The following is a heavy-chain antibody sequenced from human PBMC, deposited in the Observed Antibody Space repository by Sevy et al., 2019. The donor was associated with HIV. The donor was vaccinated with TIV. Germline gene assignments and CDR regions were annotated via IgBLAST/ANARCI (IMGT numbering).Heavy chain of an antibody. D-gene: IGHD4-17*01. CDR2: INPNSGGT. J-gene: IGHJ6*02. Sequence: ASVKVSCKASGYTFTGYYMHWVRQAPGQGLEWMGWINPNSGGTNYAQKFQGRVTMTRDTSISTAYMELSRLRSDDTAVYYCARDLYSDYRYYYYYYGMDVWGQGTTVTVSS. V-gene: IGHV1-2*02. CDR1: GYTFTGYY. CDR3: ARDLYSDYRYYYYYYGMDV.